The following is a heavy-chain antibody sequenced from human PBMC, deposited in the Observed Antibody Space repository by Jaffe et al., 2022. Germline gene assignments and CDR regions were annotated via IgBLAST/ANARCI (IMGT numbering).Heavy chain of an antibody. CDR2: IYYSGST. CDR3: ARMLAGDYVAFDI. D-gene: IGHD4-17*01. J-gene: IGHJ3*02. Sequence: QVQLQESGPGLVKPSETLSLTCTVSGGSISSYYWSWIRQPPGKGLEWIGYIYYSGSTNYNPSLKSRVTISVDTSKNQFSLKLSSVTAADTAVYYCARMLAGDYVAFDIWGQGTMVTVSS. V-gene: IGHV4-59*01. CDR1: GGSISSYY.